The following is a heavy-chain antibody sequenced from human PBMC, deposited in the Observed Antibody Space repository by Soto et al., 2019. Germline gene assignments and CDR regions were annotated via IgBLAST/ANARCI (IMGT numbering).Heavy chain of an antibody. V-gene: IGHV1-3*01. Sequence: QVQLVQSGAEVKKPGASVKVSCKASGYTFTSYAMHWVRQAPGQRLEWMGWINAGNGNTKYSQKFQDSGNITRHTSASTAYMELRSLSSDDTAVYYCARDFDYWGQGTLVTVSS. CDR1: GYTFTSYA. CDR2: INAGNGNT. CDR3: ARDFDY. J-gene: IGHJ4*02.